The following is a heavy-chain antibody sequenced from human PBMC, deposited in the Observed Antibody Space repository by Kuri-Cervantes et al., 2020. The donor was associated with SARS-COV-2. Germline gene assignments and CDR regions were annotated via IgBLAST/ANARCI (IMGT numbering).Heavy chain of an antibody. V-gene: IGHV3-74*01. CDR3: ARDASYSGSYGSFQH. D-gene: IGHD1-26*01. CDR2: INSDGSST. CDR1: GFTFSSYW. J-gene: IGHJ1*01. Sequence: ETLSLTCAASGFTFSSYWMHWVRQAPGKGLVWVSRINSDGSSTSYADSVKGRFTISRDNSKNTLYLQMNTLKTEDTAVFYCARDASYSGSYGSFQHWGQGTLVTASS.